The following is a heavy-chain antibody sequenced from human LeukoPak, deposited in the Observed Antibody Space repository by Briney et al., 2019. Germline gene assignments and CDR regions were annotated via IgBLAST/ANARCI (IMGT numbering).Heavy chain of an antibody. D-gene: IGHD2-2*01. V-gene: IGHV3-23*01. CDR2: ISGSGGST. CDR3: ARSLPIGYCSSTSCKDGGSFDY. Sequence: PGGSLRLSCAASGFTFSSYAMSWVRQAPGKGLEWVSAISGSGGSTYYADSVKGRFTISRDNAKNSLYLQMNSLRAEDTAVYYCARSLPIGYCSSTSCKDGGSFDYWGQGTLVTVSS. J-gene: IGHJ4*02. CDR1: GFTFSSYA.